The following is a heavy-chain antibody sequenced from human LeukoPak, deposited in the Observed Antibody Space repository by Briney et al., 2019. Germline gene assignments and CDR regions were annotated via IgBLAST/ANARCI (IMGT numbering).Heavy chain of an antibody. Sequence: SETLSLTCTVSGGSISSSSYYWGWIRQPPGKGLEWIGSIYYSGSTYYNPSLKSRLSMSLDTSRNQSSLNLTSVTAADTATYYCARETMLAGFASGLGFNYWGQGGLVIVSS. CDR3: ARETMLAGFASGLGFNY. V-gene: IGHV4-39*07. J-gene: IGHJ4*02. CDR2: IYYSGST. D-gene: IGHD6-19*01. CDR1: GGSISSSSYY.